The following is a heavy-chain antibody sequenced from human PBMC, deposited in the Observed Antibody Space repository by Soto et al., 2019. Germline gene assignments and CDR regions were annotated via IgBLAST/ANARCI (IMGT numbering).Heavy chain of an antibody. Sequence: GGSLRLSCAASGFTFSSYWMHWVRQAPGKGLVWVSRINSDGSSTSYADSVKGRFTISRDNAKNTLYLQMNSLRAEDTAVYYCARDVRDYDILTGYWQENYFDYWGQGTLVTVSS. CDR1: GFTFSSYW. D-gene: IGHD3-9*01. V-gene: IGHV3-74*01. CDR2: INSDGSST. J-gene: IGHJ4*02. CDR3: ARDVRDYDILTGYWQENYFDY.